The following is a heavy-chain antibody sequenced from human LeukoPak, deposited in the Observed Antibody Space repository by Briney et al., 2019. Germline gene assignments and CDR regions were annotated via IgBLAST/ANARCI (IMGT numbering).Heavy chain of an antibody. CDR1: GFTFSSYG. CDR3: AGGYSGINY. Sequence: GGSLRLSCAASGFTFSSYGMSWVRQAPGKGLEWVSAISGSGGSTYYADSVKGRFTISRDNAKNSLYLQMNSLRAEDTAVYYCAGGYSGINYWGQGTLVTVSS. D-gene: IGHD3-10*01. V-gene: IGHV3-23*01. CDR2: ISGSGGST. J-gene: IGHJ4*02.